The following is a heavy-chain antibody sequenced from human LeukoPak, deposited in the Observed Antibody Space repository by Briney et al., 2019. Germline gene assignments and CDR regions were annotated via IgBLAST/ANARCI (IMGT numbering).Heavy chain of an antibody. CDR2: ISRTGNSI. V-gene: IGHV3-48*03. J-gene: IGHJ4*02. Sequence: PGGSLRLSCAASGFTLSSYEMNWVRLAPGQGLEWISNISRTGNSIYYADSVKGRFTISRDSAKNSLYLQMNSLRAEDTAVYYCARAPYSSNWYVDYWGQGTLVTVAS. CDR1: GFTLSSYE. CDR3: ARAPYSSNWYVDY. D-gene: IGHD6-13*01.